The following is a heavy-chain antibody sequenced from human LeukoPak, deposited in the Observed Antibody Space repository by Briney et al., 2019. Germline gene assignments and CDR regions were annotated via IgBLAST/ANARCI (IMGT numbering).Heavy chain of an antibody. J-gene: IGHJ6*02. CDR1: EFTFSSHW. CDR3: CRRWLNYYYYGMDV. D-gene: IGHD5-18*01. V-gene: IGHV3-7*01. Sequence: GSLRLSCAASEFTFSSHWMSWVRQAPGKGLEWVANIKEDGSEKYYVDSVKGRFTISRDNAKNSLYLQMDSLRAEDTAVCYCCRRWLNYYYYGMDVWGQGTTVTVSS. CDR2: IKEDGSEK.